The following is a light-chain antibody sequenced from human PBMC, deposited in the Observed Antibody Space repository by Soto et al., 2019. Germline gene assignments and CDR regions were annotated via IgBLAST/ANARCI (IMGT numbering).Light chain of an antibody. V-gene: IGLV1-40*01. CDR3: QSYDSSLSVV. J-gene: IGLJ2*01. CDR1: SSNIGAGYD. Sequence: QSVLTQPPSVSGAPGQRVTISCTGGSSNIGAGYDVHWYQQLPGTAPKLLIYGNINRPSGVPDRFSGSKSGTSASLAITGLQAEDEADYYCQSYDSSLSVVFGGGTQLTVL. CDR2: GNI.